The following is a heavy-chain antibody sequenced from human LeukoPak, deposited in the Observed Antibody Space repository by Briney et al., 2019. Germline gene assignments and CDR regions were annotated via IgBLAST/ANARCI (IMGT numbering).Heavy chain of an antibody. CDR3: ARGVYYFDY. Sequence: TSETLSLTCTVSGGSISSYYWSWIRQPPGKGLEWIGEINHSGSTNYNPSLKSRVTISVDTSKNQFSLKLSSVTAADTAVYYCARGVYYFDYWGQGTLVTVSS. J-gene: IGHJ4*02. CDR2: INHSGST. V-gene: IGHV4-34*01. CDR1: GGSISSYY.